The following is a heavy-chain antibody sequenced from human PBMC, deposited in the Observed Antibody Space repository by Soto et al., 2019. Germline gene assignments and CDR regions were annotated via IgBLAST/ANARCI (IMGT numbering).Heavy chain of an antibody. D-gene: IGHD3-10*01. J-gene: IGHJ3*02. CDR2: ISYDGSNK. CDR1: GFTFSSYA. V-gene: IGHV3-30-3*01. Sequence: GGSLRLSCAASGFTFSSYAMHWVRQAPGKGLEWVAVISYDGSNKYYADSVKGRFTISRDNSKNTLYLQMNSLRAEDTAVYYCARGRRGVLLWFGELYGAFDIWGQGTMVTVSS. CDR3: ARGRRGVLLWFGELYGAFDI.